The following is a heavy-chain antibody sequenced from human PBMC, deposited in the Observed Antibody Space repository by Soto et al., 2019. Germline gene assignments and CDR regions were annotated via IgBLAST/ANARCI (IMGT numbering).Heavy chain of an antibody. J-gene: IGHJ4*02. D-gene: IGHD3-9*01. CDR3: AGEVGGTGLHF. CDR2: LIPMFGVA. Sequence: QVQLVQSGAEVKKPGSSVKVSCRTSGGNFKNYGFSWVRQAPGQGLEWMGGLIPMFGVANYGQIFQGRLTITADESTSTAYMELMSLKSEDSAVYYCAGEVGGTGLHFWGQGTLVTVSS. V-gene: IGHV1-69*12. CDR1: GGNFKNYG.